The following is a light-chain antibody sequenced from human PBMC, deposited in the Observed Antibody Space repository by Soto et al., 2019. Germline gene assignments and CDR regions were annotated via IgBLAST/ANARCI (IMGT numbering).Light chain of an antibody. V-gene: IGKV3-20*01. J-gene: IGKJ1*01. CDR3: QQYGNSRGT. CDR1: QSVISNY. CDR2: GAS. Sequence: EIVLTQSPGTLSLSPGERATLSCRASQSVISNYLAWYQQKPGQAPRVLIYGASSRATGIPDRFSGSGSGTDFTLTISGLEPEDFAVYYCQQYGNSRGTFGQGTKVDIK.